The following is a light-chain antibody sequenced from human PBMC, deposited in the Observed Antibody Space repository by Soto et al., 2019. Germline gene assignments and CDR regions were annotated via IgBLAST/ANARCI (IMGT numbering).Light chain of an antibody. J-gene: IGLJ3*02. Sequence: QSVLTQPASVSGSPGQSITISCTGTSSDVGAYNYVSWYQQHPGKAPKLMVYEVSYRPSGVSNRFSGSKSGNTASLTISGLQAEDEAVYYCSSYTTTNTGVFGGGTKLTVL. CDR1: SSDVGAYNY. CDR3: SSYTTTNTGV. CDR2: EVS. V-gene: IGLV2-14*01.